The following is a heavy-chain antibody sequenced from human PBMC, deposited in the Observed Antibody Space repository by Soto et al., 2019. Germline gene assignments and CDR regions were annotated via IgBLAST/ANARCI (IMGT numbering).Heavy chain of an antibody. J-gene: IGHJ6*02. CDR1: GFTFSNFA. Sequence: PGGSLRLSCAASGFTFSNFAMTWVRQAPGEGLEWVSSISGTDDYTYYADSVKGRFTISRDNARNTLFLHVNNLRAEDTAVYYCVRDWSTFWGMDVWGQGTTVTVSS. CDR3: VRDWSTFWGMDV. CDR2: ISGTDDYT. V-gene: IGHV3-23*01.